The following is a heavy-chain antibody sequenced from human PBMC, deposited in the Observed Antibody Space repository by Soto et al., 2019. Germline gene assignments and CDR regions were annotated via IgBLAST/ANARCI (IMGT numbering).Heavy chain of an antibody. V-gene: IGHV1-69*13. J-gene: IGHJ5*02. Sequence: GASVKVSCKASGGTFSSYAISWVRQAPGQGLEWMGGIIPIFGTANYAQRFQGRVTITADESTSTAYMELSSLRSEDTAVYYCASGGAAYSSSWYNWFDPWGQGTLVTV. CDR3: ASGGAAYSSSWYNWFDP. CDR2: IIPIFGTA. D-gene: IGHD6-13*01. CDR1: GGTFSSYA.